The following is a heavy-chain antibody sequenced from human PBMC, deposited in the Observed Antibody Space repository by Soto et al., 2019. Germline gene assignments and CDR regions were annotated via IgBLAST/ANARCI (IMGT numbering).Heavy chain of an antibody. CDR1: GFSLTTTGVG. J-gene: IGHJ4*02. V-gene: IGHV2-5*01. D-gene: IGHD3-22*01. Sequence: QIALQESGPTVVKPTQTLTLTCTFSGFSLTTTGVGVGWIRHAPGKALEWLAMVYWNDERRYSPSLKSRLTITQDTSKNQVVLTMTYMDPMDTATYFCAHYDSSGYFSHFDSWGQGTLVTVSS. CDR3: AHYDSSGYFSHFDS. CDR2: VYWNDER.